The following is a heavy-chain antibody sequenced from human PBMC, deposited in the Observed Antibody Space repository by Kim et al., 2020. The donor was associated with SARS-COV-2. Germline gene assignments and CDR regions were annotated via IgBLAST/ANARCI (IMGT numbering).Heavy chain of an antibody. CDR1: GGTFSSYA. V-gene: IGHV1-69*13. Sequence: SVKVSCKASGGTFSSYAISWVRQAPGQGLEWMGGIIPIFGTANYAQKFQGRVTITADESTSTAYMELSSLRSEDTAVYYCARNSYYYDSSGYYYDYWGQGTLVTVSS. CDR2: IIPIFGTA. D-gene: IGHD3-22*01. J-gene: IGHJ4*02. CDR3: ARNSYYYDSSGYYYDY.